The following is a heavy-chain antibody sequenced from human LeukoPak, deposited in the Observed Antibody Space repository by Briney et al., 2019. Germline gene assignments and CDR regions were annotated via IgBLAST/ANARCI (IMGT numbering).Heavy chain of an antibody. CDR1: GFTFSSSA. V-gene: IGHV3-23*01. CDR2: ISGSGDRT. Sequence: GGSLRLSCAASGFTFSSSAMNWVRQAPGKGLEWVSTISGSGDRTYYADSVKGRFTISRDNSKNTLFLQMNSLRAEDTAVYYCAKGYYGSGSYYLYWGQGTLVTVSS. D-gene: IGHD3-10*01. CDR3: AKGYYGSGSYYLY. J-gene: IGHJ4*02.